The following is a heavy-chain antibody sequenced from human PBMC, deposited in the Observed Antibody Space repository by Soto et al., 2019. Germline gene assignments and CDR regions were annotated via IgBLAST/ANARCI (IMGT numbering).Heavy chain of an antibody. J-gene: IGHJ6*02. V-gene: IGHV4-59*01. CDR1: GGSISSYY. CDR3: ARARIAARLNYYYGMDV. D-gene: IGHD6-6*01. Sequence: SETLSLTCTVSGGSISSYYWSWIRQPPGKGLEWIGYIYYSGSTNYNPSLKSRVTISVDTSKNQFSLKLSSVTAADTAVYYCARARIAARLNYYYGMDVWGQGTTVTVSS. CDR2: IYYSGST.